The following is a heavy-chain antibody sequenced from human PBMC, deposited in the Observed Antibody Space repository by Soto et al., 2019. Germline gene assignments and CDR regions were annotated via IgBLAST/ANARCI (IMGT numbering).Heavy chain of an antibody. CDR2: IYYRVID. D-gene: IGHD3-22*01. Sequence: TSERMSLTCIVSGDSVSISYHYWAWVRQPPWKRLEYSGSIYYRVIDHSIPSLESRVTMSVDTYINQFSLALTSVYVAERAVYLCARRKPNSRGDRRFFDSWGQGTLVIVSS. CDR3: ARRKPNSRGDRRFFDS. V-gene: IGHV4-39*01. CDR1: GDSVSISYHY. J-gene: IGHJ4*02.